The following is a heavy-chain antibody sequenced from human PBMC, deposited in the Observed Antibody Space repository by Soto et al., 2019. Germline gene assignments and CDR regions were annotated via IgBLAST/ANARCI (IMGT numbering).Heavy chain of an antibody. J-gene: IGHJ6*02. CDR3: ARDLVRSIFGLKNYYYGMDV. D-gene: IGHD3-3*01. V-gene: IGHV1-69*06. Sequence: QVQLVQSGAEVKKPVSSVKVSCKASGGTFSSYAISWVRQAPGQGLEWMGGIIPIFGTANYAQKFQGRVTITADKSTSTAYMELSSLRSEDTAVYYCARDLVRSIFGLKNYYYGMDVWGQGTTVTVSS. CDR2: IIPIFGTA. CDR1: GGTFSSYA.